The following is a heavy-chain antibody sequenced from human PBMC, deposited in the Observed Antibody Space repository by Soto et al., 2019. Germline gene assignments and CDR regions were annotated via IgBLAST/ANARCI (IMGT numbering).Heavy chain of an antibody. J-gene: IGHJ4*01. CDR1: FFTFSTAW. CDR2: IKSKIDGGTT. V-gene: IGHV3-15*07. D-gene: IGHD3-3*02. Sequence: SLRHSWSSSFFTFSTAWINLVLKNPWKWLGWVGRIKSKIDGGTTDFAAFVQGRFAISRDDSQDTMFLQMNSLKSEDTAVYYCTTDSHFSARLVRFDLWGRGTLVTVSS. CDR3: TTDSHFSARLVRFDL.